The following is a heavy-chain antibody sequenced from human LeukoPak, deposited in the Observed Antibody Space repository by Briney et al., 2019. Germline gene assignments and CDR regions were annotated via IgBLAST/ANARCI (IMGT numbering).Heavy chain of an antibody. D-gene: IGHD3-9*01. CDR2: IYYSGST. CDR3: ARVVDILTGSYAFDI. V-gene: IGHV4-59*01. CDR1: GGSISSYY. Sequence: SETLSLTCTVSGGSISSYYWSWIRQPPGKGLEWIGYIYYSGSTNYNPSLKSRVTISVDTSKNQFSLKLSSVTAADTAVYYCARVVDILTGSYAFDIWGQGTMVTVSS. J-gene: IGHJ3*02.